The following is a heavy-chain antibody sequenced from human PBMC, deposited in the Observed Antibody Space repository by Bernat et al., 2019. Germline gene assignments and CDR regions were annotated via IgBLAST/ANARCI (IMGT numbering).Heavy chain of an antibody. D-gene: IGHD2-8*01. CDR1: GGTFSSYA. V-gene: IGHV1-69*01. J-gene: IGHJ4*02. Sequence: QVQLVQSGAEVKKPGSSVKVSCKASGGTFSSYAISWVRQAPGQGLEWMGGIIPIFGTANYAQKFQGRVTITADESTSTAYMELSSLRSEDTAVYYCASFDDPDGTNGVCSDYWGQGTLVTVSS. CDR3: ASFDDPDGTNGVCSDY. CDR2: IIPIFGTA.